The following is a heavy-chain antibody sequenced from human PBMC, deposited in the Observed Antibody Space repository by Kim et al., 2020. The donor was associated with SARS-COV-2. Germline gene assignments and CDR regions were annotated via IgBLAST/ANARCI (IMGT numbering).Heavy chain of an antibody. J-gene: IGHJ3*02. V-gene: IGHV4-39*01. D-gene: IGHD3-10*01. CDR3: ARQIWFGGAFDI. Sequence: YTNRPLTSRVTLSVDTSKNQFSLKLSSVTAADTAVYYCARQIWFGGAFDIWGQGTMVTVSS.